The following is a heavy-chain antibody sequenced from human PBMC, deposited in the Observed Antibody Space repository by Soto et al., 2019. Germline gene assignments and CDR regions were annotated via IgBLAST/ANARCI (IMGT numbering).Heavy chain of an antibody. V-gene: IGHV1-24*01. D-gene: IGHD3-10*01. J-gene: IGHJ4*02. CDR1: GYTLNELS. CDR3: ATGGPAGDFDY. Sequence: GASVKVSCKVSGYTLNELSMHWVRQAPGKGLEWMGVFDPEDGETVYAQKFQGRVTMTEDTSTDIANMELSSLRSEDTAVYYCATGGPAGDFDYWGQGTLVTVSS. CDR2: FDPEDGET.